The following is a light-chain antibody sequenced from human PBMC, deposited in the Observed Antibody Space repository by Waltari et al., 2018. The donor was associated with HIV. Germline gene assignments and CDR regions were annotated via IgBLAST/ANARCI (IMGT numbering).Light chain of an antibody. V-gene: IGKV1-39*01. J-gene: IGKJ1*01. Sequence: DIQITQSPSSLSGSIPDLVTITCRASQSISNHLNWYQQKPGQAPNFLIYHASNVTYGVPPRFSGSGSGTDFTHTITSLKPVDFATYYCQKSHSIPRTFGQGTTVEI. CDR2: HAS. CDR3: QKSHSIPRT. CDR1: QSISNH.